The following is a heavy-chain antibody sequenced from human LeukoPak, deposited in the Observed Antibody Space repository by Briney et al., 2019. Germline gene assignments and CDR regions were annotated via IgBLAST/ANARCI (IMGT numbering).Heavy chain of an antibody. CDR3: ARDFAHHMDV. CDR1: GFSFSSYE. J-gene: IGHJ6*03. V-gene: IGHV3-48*03. CDR2: ISSSGSTT. Sequence: GGSLRLSCAASGFSFSSYEMNWVRQAPGKGLEWISYISSSGSTTYYADSVKGRFTISRDNAKNSPHLQMNSLRAEDTAVYYCARDFAHHMDVWGKGTTVTVSS.